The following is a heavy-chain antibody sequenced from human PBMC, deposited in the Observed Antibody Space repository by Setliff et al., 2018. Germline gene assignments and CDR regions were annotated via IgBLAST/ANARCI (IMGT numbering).Heavy chain of an antibody. CDR3: ARDATYYDFWSDYSPDAFDI. V-gene: IGHV3-7*01. Sequence: PGGSLRLSCAASGFTFSSYWMSWVRRAPGKGLEWVANIKQDGSEKYYVDSVKGRFAISRDNAKNSLYLQMNSLRAEDTAMYYCARDATYYDFWSDYSPDAFDIWGQGTMVTVSS. J-gene: IGHJ3*02. CDR2: IKQDGSEK. CDR1: GFTFSSYW. D-gene: IGHD3-3*01.